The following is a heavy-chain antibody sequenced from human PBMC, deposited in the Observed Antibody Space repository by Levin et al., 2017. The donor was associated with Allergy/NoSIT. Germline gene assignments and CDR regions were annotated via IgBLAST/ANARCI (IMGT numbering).Heavy chain of an antibody. CDR2: IIPNLGTT. CDR1: GGTFSTYA. Sequence: SVKVSCKASGGTFSTYAISWVRQPPGQGLEWMGRIIPNLGTTDYAQNFQGRVTITADKSTSTAYMELSSLRSEDTAVYYCSTSGYTHGSWVDYWGQGTLVTVSS. D-gene: IGHD5-18*01. V-gene: IGHV1-69*04. J-gene: IGHJ4*02. CDR3: STSGYTHGSWVDY.